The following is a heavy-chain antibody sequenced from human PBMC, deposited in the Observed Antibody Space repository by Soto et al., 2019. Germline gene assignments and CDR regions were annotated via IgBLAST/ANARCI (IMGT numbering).Heavy chain of an antibody. Sequence: SETLSLTCAVYGGSFSGYYWSWIRQPPGKGLEWIGEINHSGSTNYNPSLKSRVTISVDTSKNQFSLKLSSVTAADPAVYYCARADRNYYDSRVSPVWGKGTTVPVS. D-gene: IGHD3-22*01. CDR1: GGSFSGYY. J-gene: IGHJ6*03. CDR2: INHSGST. V-gene: IGHV4-34*01. CDR3: ARADRNYYDSRVSPV.